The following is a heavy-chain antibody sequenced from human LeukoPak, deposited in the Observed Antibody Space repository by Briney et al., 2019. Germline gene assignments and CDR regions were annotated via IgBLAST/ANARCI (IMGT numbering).Heavy chain of an antibody. V-gene: IGHV3-30*04. CDR3: ARAASSFMVHDAFDI. D-gene: IGHD3-10*01. CDR2: TSYDGINK. J-gene: IGHJ3*02. Sequence: GGSLRLSCAASRFTFSNYAIDWVRQAPGKGLEWVAVTSYDGINKYYADSVKGRFTISRDNSKNTLYLQMNSLRAEDTAVYYCARAASSFMVHDAFDIWGQGTMVTVSS. CDR1: RFTFSNYA.